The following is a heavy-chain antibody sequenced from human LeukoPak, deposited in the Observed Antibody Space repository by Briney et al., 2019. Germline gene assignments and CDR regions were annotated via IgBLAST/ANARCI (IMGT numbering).Heavy chain of an antibody. Sequence: GGSLRLSCGVSGFTVSSNYMSWVRQAPGKGLEWVSVISSGGSTHYADFVKGRFTISRDNSKNTLYLQMNSLRVEDTAVYYCARNLPERSKLITMIRGVRSWFDSWGQGTLVTVSS. D-gene: IGHD3-10*01. CDR3: ARNLPERSKLITMIRGVRSWFDS. CDR1: GFTVSSNY. V-gene: IGHV3-53*01. J-gene: IGHJ5*01. CDR2: ISSGGST.